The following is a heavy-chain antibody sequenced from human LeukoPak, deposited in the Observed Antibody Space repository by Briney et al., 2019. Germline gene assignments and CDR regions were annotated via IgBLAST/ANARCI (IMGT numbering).Heavy chain of an antibody. J-gene: IGHJ4*02. CDR2: FKTDGSTT. V-gene: IGHV3-74*01. CDR1: GFTFNSYW. Sequence: PGGSLRLSCAASGFTFNSYWMHWVRQAPGKGLVWVSLFKTDGSTTRYADSVKGRFTISRDNAKNTLYLQMNRLRAEDTAVYYCAISTSQGFDYWGQGTPVIVSS. CDR3: AISTSQGFDY.